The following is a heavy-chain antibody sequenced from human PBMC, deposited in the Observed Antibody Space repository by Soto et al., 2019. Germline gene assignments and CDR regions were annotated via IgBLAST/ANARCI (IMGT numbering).Heavy chain of an antibody. D-gene: IGHD3-9*01. CDR1: GFTFGGYA. V-gene: IGHV3-30-3*01. Sequence: GGSLRLSCAASGFTFGGYAVHWVRQAPGKGLEWVAVISYDGSNKYYADSVKGRFTISRDNAKNSLYLQMNSLRAEDTAVYYCARDPDDILTGYYMAVAFDIWGQGTMVTVSS. J-gene: IGHJ3*02. CDR2: ISYDGSNK. CDR3: ARDPDDILTGYYMAVAFDI.